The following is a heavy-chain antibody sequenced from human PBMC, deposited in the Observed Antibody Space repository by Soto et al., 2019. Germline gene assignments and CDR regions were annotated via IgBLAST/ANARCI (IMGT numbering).Heavy chain of an antibody. Sequence: EVQLVESGGGLVQPGGSLKLSCAASGFSFSGSAIHWVRQAPGKGLEWVGLIRSRPNSYATAYVASLKGRFTISRDDSKNTAYLQMNSLKFEDTAVYFCTRACSGGSCYSTSDFDYWGQGTLVTVSS. CDR1: GFSFSGSA. V-gene: IGHV3-73*02. D-gene: IGHD2-15*01. CDR3: TRACSGGSCYSTSDFDY. CDR2: IRSRPNSYAT. J-gene: IGHJ4*02.